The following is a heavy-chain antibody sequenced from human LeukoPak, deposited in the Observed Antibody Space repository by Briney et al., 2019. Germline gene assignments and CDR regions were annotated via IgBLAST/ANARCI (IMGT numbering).Heavy chain of an antibody. CDR3: TRVVNGGHFDY. CDR2: VYHTGTS. D-gene: IGHD2-8*01. Sequence: SETLSLTCTVSGASINDYYWTWIRQPPGKGLEWVGYVYHTGTSGYHPSLKSRVAMSLDTSKNQVSLKLRSVTAADTAVYFCTRVVNGGHFDYWGQGTLVTVSS. CDR1: GASINDYY. J-gene: IGHJ4*02. V-gene: IGHV4-59*12.